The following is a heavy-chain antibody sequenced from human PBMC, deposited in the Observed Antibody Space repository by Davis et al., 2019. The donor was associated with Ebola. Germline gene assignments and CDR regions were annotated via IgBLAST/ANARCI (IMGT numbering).Heavy chain of an antibody. CDR2: IYYTGST. CDR3: ARDGAAYDF. J-gene: IGHJ4*02. Sequence: MPSETLSLTCTVSGGSISNYYWSWIRQPPGKGLEWIGYIYYTGSTKYNPSLKSRVTISVDTSKNQFSLRLRSVTAADTAVYYCARDGAAYDFWGQGTLVTVSS. CDR1: GGSISNYY. V-gene: IGHV4-59*01. D-gene: IGHD2-21*01.